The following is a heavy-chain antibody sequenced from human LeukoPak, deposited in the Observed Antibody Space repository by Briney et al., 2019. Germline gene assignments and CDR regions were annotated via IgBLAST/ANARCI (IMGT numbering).Heavy chain of an antibody. Sequence: PGGSLRLSCAASGFTFNSYAMSWVRQAPGKGLEWVSAISGSGGNTYYADSVKGRFTISRDNSKNTLYLQMNSLRAEDTAVYYGAKAPTGYCSGGSCYHFDYWGQGTQVTVSS. V-gene: IGHV3-23*01. CDR2: ISGSGGNT. D-gene: IGHD2-15*01. CDR1: GFTFNSYA. CDR3: AKAPTGYCSGGSCYHFDY. J-gene: IGHJ4*02.